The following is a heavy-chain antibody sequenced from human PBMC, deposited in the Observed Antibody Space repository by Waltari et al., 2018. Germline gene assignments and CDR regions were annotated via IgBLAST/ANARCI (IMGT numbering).Heavy chain of an antibody. V-gene: IGHV4-38-2*02. CDR2: IYHSGST. D-gene: IGHD3-3*01. CDR1: GYSISSGYY. CDR3: ARDPQADCWSGYSSY. Sequence: QVQLQESGPGLVKPSETLSLTCTVSGYSISSGYYWGWIRQPPGKGLEWIGSIYHSGSTYYNPSLKSRVTISVDTAKNQFSLKLSSVTAADTAGYYCARDPQADCWSGYSSYWGQGTLVTVSS. J-gene: IGHJ4*02.